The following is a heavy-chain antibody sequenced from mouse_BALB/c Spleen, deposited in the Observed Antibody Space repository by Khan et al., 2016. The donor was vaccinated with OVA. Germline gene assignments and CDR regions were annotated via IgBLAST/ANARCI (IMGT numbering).Heavy chain of an antibody. Sequence: QVQLKESGAEPVRPGSSVKISCKASGYGFSNYLMNWVKQGPGQGLEWIGQIYPGDGNTNYNGKFKDKATLTVDKSSSTAYMQLSSLTSEDSAVYFCARSGYDYFAYWGQGTLVTVSA. CDR3: ARSGYDYFAY. D-gene: IGHD2-14*01. CDR2: IYPGDGNT. V-gene: IGHV1-80*01. J-gene: IGHJ3*01. CDR1: GYGFSNYL.